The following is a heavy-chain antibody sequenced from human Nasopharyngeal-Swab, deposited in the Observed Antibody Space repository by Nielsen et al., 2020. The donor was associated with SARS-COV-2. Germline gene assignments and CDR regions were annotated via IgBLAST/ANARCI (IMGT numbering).Heavy chain of an antibody. J-gene: IGHJ3*02. CDR3: AVYDSSGYYYLDDAFDI. CDR2: IYYSGST. V-gene: IGHV4-39*01. D-gene: IGHD3-22*01. CDR1: GCSISSSSYY. Sequence: SETLSLTCTVSGCSISSSSYYWGWLRQPPGKGLEWIGSIYYSGSTYYNPSLKSRVTISVDTSKNQFSLKLSSVTAADTAVYYCAVYDSSGYYYLDDAFDIWGQGAMVTVSS.